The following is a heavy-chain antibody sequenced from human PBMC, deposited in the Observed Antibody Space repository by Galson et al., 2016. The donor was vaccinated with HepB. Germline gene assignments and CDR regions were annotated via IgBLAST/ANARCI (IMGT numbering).Heavy chain of an antibody. CDR2: ISGGGGAT. Sequence: SLRLSCAASGFTFSDYAINWVRQPPGKGLEWVSGISGGGGATYYANSVRGRFTISRDNSKNNLYLRMNSLRDEDAALYYCAKGSGVRYFDKLDYWGQGTLVTVSS. CDR3: AKGSGVRYFDKLDY. J-gene: IGHJ4*02. V-gene: IGHV3-23*01. D-gene: IGHD3-9*01. CDR1: GFTFSDYA.